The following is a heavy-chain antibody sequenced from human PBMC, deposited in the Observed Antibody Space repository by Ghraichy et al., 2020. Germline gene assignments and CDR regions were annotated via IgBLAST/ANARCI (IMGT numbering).Heavy chain of an antibody. CDR2: INHSGST. V-gene: IGHV4-34*01. D-gene: IGHD6-19*01. CDR1: GGSFSGYY. CDR3: ARGWAVAGTPIDY. J-gene: IGHJ4*02. Sequence: SQTLSLTCAVYGGSFSGYYWSWIRQPPGKGLEWIGEINHSGSTNYNPSLKSRVTISVDTSKNQFSLKLSSVTAADTAVYYCARGWAVAGTPIDYWGQGTLVTVSS.